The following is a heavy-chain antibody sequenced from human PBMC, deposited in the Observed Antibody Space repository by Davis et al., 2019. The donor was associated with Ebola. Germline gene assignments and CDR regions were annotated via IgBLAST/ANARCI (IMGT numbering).Heavy chain of an antibody. CDR3: ARDHCNRTSCLFGMDV. CDR2: ISINGDTI. CDR1: GFTFRSYE. J-gene: IGHJ6*02. D-gene: IGHD2-2*01. Sequence: PGGSLRLSCTASGFTFRSYEMNWVRQAPGKGLEWLSYISINGDTIYYADSVKGRFTVSRDSAQTTLYLQMNSLRAEDTAVYVCARDHCNRTSCLFGMDVWGQGTTVIVSS. V-gene: IGHV3-48*03.